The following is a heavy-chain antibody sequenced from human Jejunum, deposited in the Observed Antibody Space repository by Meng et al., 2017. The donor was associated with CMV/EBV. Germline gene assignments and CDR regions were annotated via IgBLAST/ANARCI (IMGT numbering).Heavy chain of an antibody. D-gene: IGHD1-26*01. V-gene: IGHV3-48*04. J-gene: IGHJ4*02. CDR2: ISSGSGTI. Sequence: SSAAPGFTFVTSPMDWVRQAPGKGLEWVSYISSGSGTIYYADSVRGRFTVSRDNAKTSLYLQMNSLRAEDTAVYYCARGGSYSPDYWGQGTLVTVSS. CDR3: ARGGSYSPDY. CDR1: GFTFVTSP.